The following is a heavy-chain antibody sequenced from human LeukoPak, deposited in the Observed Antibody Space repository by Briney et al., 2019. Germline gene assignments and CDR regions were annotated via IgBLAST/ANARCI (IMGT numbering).Heavy chain of an antibody. J-gene: IGHJ6*03. CDR2: IRYDGGNE. CDR1: GFTFSRYG. V-gene: IGHV3-30*02. D-gene: IGHD3-10*01. CDR3: AKEAGTRVLWFGSMYYYYMDV. Sequence: PGGSLRLSCAASGFTFSRYGMYWVRQAPGKGLEWVAFIRYDGGNEDYADSVKGRFTISRDNSKNTLYLQMNSLRAEDTAVYYCAKEAGTRVLWFGSMYYYYMDVWGKGTTVTISS.